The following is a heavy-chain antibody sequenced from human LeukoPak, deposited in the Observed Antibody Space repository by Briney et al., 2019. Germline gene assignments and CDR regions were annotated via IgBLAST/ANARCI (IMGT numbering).Heavy chain of an antibody. J-gene: IGHJ4*02. Sequence: ASVKVSCKASGYTFTSYYMHWVRQAPGQGLEWMGIINPSGGSTSYAQKFQGRVTMTRDTSTSTVYMELSSLRSEDTAVYYCARSYDSSGYYGGYWLDYWGQGTLVTVSS. D-gene: IGHD3-22*01. CDR1: GYTFTSYY. CDR2: INPSGGST. V-gene: IGHV1-46*01. CDR3: ARSYDSSGYYGGYWLDY.